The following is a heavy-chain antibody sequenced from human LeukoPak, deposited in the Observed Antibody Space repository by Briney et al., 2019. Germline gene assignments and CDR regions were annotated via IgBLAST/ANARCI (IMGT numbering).Heavy chain of an antibody. D-gene: IGHD1-26*01. Sequence: PGGSLRLSCAASGFTFSSYSMNWVRQAPGKGLEWVANIKQDGSEKYYVDSVKGRFTISRDNAKNSLYLQMNSLRAEDTAVYYCARDGPPLVGANDRYYFDYWGQGTLVTVSS. CDR2: IKQDGSEK. V-gene: IGHV3-7*01. CDR3: ARDGPPLVGANDRYYFDY. J-gene: IGHJ4*02. CDR1: GFTFSSYS.